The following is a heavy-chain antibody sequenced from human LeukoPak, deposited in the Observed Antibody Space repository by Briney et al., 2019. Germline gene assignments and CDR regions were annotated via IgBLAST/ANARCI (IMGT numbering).Heavy chain of an antibody. D-gene: IGHD3-10*01. CDR2: IWYDGSNK. CDR3: ARASPLYGSGSYLLDY. J-gene: IGHJ4*02. CDR1: GFTFSSYG. V-gene: IGHV3-33*01. Sequence: GGSLRLSCAASGFTFSSYGMHWVRQAPGKGLEWMAVIWYDGSNKYYADSVKGRFTISRDNSKNTLYLQMNSLRAEDTAVYYCARASPLYGSGSYLLDYWGQGTLVTVSS.